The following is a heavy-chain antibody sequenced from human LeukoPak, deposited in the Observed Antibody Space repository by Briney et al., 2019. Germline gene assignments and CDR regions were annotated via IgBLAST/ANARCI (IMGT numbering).Heavy chain of an antibody. Sequence: SETLSLTCTVSGYSISSGYYWGWIRQPPGKGLEWIGEINHSGSTNYNPSLKSRVTISVDTSKNQFSLKLSSVTAADTAVYYCARLPTVTFFDYWGQGTLVTVSS. D-gene: IGHD4-17*01. CDR1: GYSISSGYY. V-gene: IGHV4-38-2*02. CDR2: INHSGST. CDR3: ARLPTVTFFDY. J-gene: IGHJ4*02.